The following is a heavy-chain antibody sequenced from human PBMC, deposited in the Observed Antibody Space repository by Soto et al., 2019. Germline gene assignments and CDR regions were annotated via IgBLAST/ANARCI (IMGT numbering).Heavy chain of an antibody. Sequence: SETLSLNGAVYVESCTGYYWNWLRQTPGKGLEWIGEINRSEDTNYTPSLKSRVTISVDTSKKQFSLTLSSVTAADTAVYYCARGRRSLTRVIAAAMGGFDIWGQGTMVTVSS. V-gene: IGHV4-34*01. D-gene: IGHD2-2*01. CDR1: VESCTGYY. CDR2: INRSEDT. J-gene: IGHJ3*02. CDR3: ARGRRSLTRVIAAAMGGFDI.